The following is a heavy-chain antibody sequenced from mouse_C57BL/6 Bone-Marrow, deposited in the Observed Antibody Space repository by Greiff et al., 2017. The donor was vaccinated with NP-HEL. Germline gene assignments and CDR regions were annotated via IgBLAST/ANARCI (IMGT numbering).Heavy chain of an antibody. J-gene: IGHJ1*03. Sequence: EVQLPPSGAALVRPGASVKLSCTASGFNIKDDYMHWVKQRPEQGLEWIGWIDPENGDTEYAAKFKGKATITADTSSITAYLQLSSLTSEVTAVYYCTITTVGDRYFDDWGTGTTVTVSS. CDR3: TITTVGDRYFDD. V-gene: IGHV14-4*01. D-gene: IGHD1-1*01. CDR2: IDPENGDT. CDR1: GFNIKDDY.